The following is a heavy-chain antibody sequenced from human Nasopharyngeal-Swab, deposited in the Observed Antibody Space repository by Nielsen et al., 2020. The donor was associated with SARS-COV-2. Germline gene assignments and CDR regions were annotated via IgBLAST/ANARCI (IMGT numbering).Heavy chain of an antibody. D-gene: IGHD4-17*01. Sequence: VRQAPGKGLEWVAIIWYDGGNKYFADSVKGRFTISRDNSKNTLYLQMNSLRAEDTAVYYCARAKPPPNHYGDYGVGLDVWGQGTTVTVSS. V-gene: IGHV3-33*01. J-gene: IGHJ6*02. CDR3: ARAKPPPNHYGDYGVGLDV. CDR2: IWYDGGNK.